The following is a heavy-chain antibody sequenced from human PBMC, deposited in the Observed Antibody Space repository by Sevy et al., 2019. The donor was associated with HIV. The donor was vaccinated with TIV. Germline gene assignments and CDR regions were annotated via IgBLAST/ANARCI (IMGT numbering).Heavy chain of an antibody. Sequence: GGSLRLSCAASGFTFSNAWMSWVRQAPGKGLEWVGRIKRKTDGGTTDYVVSVKGRFTISKNDSKNTLYLQMNSLKTEETAIYYHTPDSKKRKLSGLVDYWGRENLVTVSS. J-gene: IGHJ4*01. CDR3: TPDSKKRKLSGLVDY. V-gene: IGHV3-15*01. D-gene: IGHD6-6*01. CDR2: IKRKTDGGTT. CDR1: GFTFSNAW.